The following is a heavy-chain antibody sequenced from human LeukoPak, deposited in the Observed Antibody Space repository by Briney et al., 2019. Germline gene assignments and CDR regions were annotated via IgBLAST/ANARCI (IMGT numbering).Heavy chain of an antibody. J-gene: IGHJ4*02. Sequence: ASVKVSCKASGYTFTGYYMHWVRQAPGQGLEWMGWINTNTGNPSYAQGFTGRFVFSLDTSVSTSYLQISSLKAEDTAVYYCARGYYDSSGWENFFDFWGQGTLVTVSS. CDR1: GYTFTGYY. V-gene: IGHV7-4-1*02. D-gene: IGHD3-22*01. CDR2: INTNTGNP. CDR3: ARGYYDSSGWENFFDF.